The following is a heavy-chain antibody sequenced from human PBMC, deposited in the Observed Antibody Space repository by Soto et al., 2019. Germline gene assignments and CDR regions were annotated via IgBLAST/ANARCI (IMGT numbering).Heavy chain of an antibody. D-gene: IGHD2-2*02. CDR2: ISSRSDI. V-gene: IGHV3-21*01. CDR3: AREYTAWPLAYGLDV. Sequence: GGSLRLSCVGSGFTFSTYSINWVRQAPGKGLEWVSSISSRSDIYYADSVKGRFTISRDNAKNSVSLQMNSLRAEDTAVYYCAREYTAWPLAYGLDVWGQGTPVTVSS. J-gene: IGHJ6*02. CDR1: GFTFSTYS.